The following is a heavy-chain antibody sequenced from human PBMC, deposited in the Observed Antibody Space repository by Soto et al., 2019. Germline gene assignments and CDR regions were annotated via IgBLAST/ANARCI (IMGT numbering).Heavy chain of an antibody. CDR1: GYTFTSYG. Sequence: GASVKVSCKASGYTFTSYGISWVRQAPGQGLEWMGWISAYNGNTNYAQKLQGRVTMTTDTSTSTAYMELRSLRSDDTAVYYCARVRVGITMIVVVTAYYYYYGMDVWGQGTTVTVSS. CDR3: ARVRVGITMIVVVTAYYYYYGMDV. CDR2: ISAYNGNT. J-gene: IGHJ6*02. D-gene: IGHD3-22*01. V-gene: IGHV1-18*01.